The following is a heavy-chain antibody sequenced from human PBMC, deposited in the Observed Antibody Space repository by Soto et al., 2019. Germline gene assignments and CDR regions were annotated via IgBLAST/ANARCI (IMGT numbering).Heavy chain of an antibody. D-gene: IGHD3-16*01. J-gene: IGHJ6*02. Sequence: SLRLSCAASGFTFSSYGMHWVRQAPGKGLEWVAVISYDGSNKYYADSVKGRFTISRDNSKNTLYLQMNSLRAEDTAVYYCAKDWGTYYYYGMDVWGQGTTVTVSS. CDR1: GFTFSSYG. CDR3: AKDWGTYYYYGMDV. V-gene: IGHV3-30*18. CDR2: ISYDGSNK.